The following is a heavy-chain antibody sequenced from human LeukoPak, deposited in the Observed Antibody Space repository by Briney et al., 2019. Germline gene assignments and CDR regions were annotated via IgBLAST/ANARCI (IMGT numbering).Heavy chain of an antibody. J-gene: IGHJ4*02. D-gene: IGHD3-16*02. V-gene: IGHV1-2*02. CDR3: ARDVWGSYPSLPVPALDY. CDR2: INPNSGGT. CDR1: GYTFTSYG. Sequence: GASVKVSCKASGYTFTSYGISWVRQAPGQGLEWMGWINPNSGGTNYAQKFQGRVTMTRDTSISTAYMELSRLRSDDTAVYYCARDVWGSYPSLPVPALDYWGQGTLATVSS.